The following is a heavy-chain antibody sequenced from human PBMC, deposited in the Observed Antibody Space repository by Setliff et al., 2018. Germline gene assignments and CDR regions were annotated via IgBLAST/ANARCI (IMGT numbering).Heavy chain of an antibody. CDR2: TYSDGRT. CDR1: GFIVSNNE. J-gene: IGHJ4*02. CDR3: AKDGVGPTYTYFFDY. Sequence: GGSLRLSCEVSGFIVSNNEMSWVRQAPGKGLEWVSVTYSDGRTNYADSVKGRFIISRDNSKNTFDLQMNSLRAEDTAVYYCAKDGVGPTYTYFFDYWGQGTQVSVSS. D-gene: IGHD1-26*01. V-gene: IGHV3-53*01.